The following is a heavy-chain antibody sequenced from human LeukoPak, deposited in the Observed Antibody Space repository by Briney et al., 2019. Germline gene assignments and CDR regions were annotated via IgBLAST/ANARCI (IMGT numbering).Heavy chain of an antibody. Sequence: PGGSLRLSCAASGFTFSSYAMHWVRQAPGKGLEWVAVISYDGSNKYYADSVKGRFTISRDNSKNTLYLQMNSLRAEDTAVYYCARVDHYYDAFDIWGQGTMVTVSS. CDR1: GFTFSSYA. CDR3: ARVDHYYDAFDI. J-gene: IGHJ3*02. D-gene: IGHD3-10*01. CDR2: ISYDGSNK. V-gene: IGHV3-30*04.